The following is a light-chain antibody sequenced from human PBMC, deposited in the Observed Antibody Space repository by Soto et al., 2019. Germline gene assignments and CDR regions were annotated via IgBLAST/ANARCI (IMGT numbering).Light chain of an antibody. CDR3: SSYAGSTI. CDR2: EVT. J-gene: IGLJ2*01. Sequence: QSALTQPPSASGSPGQSVTISCTGTSSDVGGYDFVSWYQQHPGKAPKLVIYEVTRRPSGVPDRFSGSKSGNTASLTVSGLQDEDEAVYYCSSYAGSTIFGGGTKLTVL. V-gene: IGLV2-8*01. CDR1: SSDVGGYDF.